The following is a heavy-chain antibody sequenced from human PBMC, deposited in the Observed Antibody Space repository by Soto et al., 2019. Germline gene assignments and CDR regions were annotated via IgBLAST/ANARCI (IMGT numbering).Heavy chain of an antibody. CDR2: INHSGSA. J-gene: IGHJ4*02. CDR3: ASVENTVDYFDY. D-gene: IGHD4-4*01. CDR1: GGSFSGYY. Sequence: SETLSLTCAVYGGSFSGYYWSWIRQPPGKGLEWIGEINHSGSANYNPSLKSRVTISVDTSKNQFSLKLSSVTAADTAVYYCASVENTVDYFDYWGQGTLVTVSS. V-gene: IGHV4-34*01.